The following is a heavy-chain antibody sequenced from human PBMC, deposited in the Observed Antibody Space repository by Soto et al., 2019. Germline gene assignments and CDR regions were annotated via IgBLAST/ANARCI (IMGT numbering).Heavy chain of an antibody. CDR1: GGSISSYY. D-gene: IGHD4-17*01. J-gene: IGHJ3*02. CDR2: IYYSGST. V-gene: IGHV4-59*01. Sequence: SETLSLTCTVSGGSISSYYGSWIRQPPGKGLEWIGYIYYSGSTNYNPSLKSRVTISVDTSKNQFSLKLSSVTAADTAVYYCARDQAYGVGAFDIWGQGTMVTVSS. CDR3: ARDQAYGVGAFDI.